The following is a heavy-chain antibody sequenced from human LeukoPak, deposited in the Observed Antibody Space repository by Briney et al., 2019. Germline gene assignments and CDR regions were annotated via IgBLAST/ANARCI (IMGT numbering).Heavy chain of an antibody. V-gene: IGHV1-18*01. D-gene: IGHD6-19*01. CDR3: ASIAGYSSGPNWFDP. CDR2: ISAYNGNT. CDR1: GYTFTSYG. Sequence: ASVKVSCKASGYTFTSYGISWVRQAPGQGLEWMGWISAYNGNTNYAQKLQGRVTMTTDTSTSTAYMELRSLRSDDTAVYYCASIAGYSSGPNWFDPWGQGTLVTVSS. J-gene: IGHJ5*02.